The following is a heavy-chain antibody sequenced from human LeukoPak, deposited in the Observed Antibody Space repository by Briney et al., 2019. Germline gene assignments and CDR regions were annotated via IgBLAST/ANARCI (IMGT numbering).Heavy chain of an antibody. J-gene: IGHJ4*02. CDR2: IYYSGST. CDR1: GGSISGSSYY. Sequence: SETLSLTCTVSGGSISGSSYYWGWIRQPPGKGLEWIGSIYYSGSTYYNPSLKSRVTISVDTSKNQFSLKLSSVTAADTAVYYCARGANYYYGSGSYSQLFDYWGQGTLVTVSS. CDR3: ARGANYYYGSGSYSQLFDY. D-gene: IGHD3-10*01. V-gene: IGHV4-39*07.